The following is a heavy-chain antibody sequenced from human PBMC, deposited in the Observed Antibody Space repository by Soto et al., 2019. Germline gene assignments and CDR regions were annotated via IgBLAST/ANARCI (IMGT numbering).Heavy chain of an antibody. Sequence: EVQLLESGGGLVQPGGSLRLSCAASGFTFSSYAMSWVRQAPGKGLEWVSAISGSGGSTYYADSVKGRFTISRDNSKNTLYLQMNSLRAEDTAVYYCAKGFGQQWLVRGNYYYYGMDVWGQGTTVTVSS. CDR3: AKGFGQQWLVRGNYYYYGMDV. CDR2: ISGSGGST. CDR1: GFTFSSYA. D-gene: IGHD6-19*01. J-gene: IGHJ6*02. V-gene: IGHV3-23*01.